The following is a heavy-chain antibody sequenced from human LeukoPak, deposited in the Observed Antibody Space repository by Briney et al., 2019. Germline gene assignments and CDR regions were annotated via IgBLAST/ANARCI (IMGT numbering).Heavy chain of an antibody. Sequence: ASVKVSCKASGGTFSSYAISWVRQAPGQGLEWMGGIIPIFGTANYAQKFQGRVTITADGSTSTAYMELSSLRSEDTAVYYCARIGFGEFHFDYWGQGTLVTVSS. CDR1: GGTFSSYA. CDR3: ARIGFGEFHFDY. D-gene: IGHD3-10*01. CDR2: IIPIFGTA. V-gene: IGHV1-69*13. J-gene: IGHJ4*02.